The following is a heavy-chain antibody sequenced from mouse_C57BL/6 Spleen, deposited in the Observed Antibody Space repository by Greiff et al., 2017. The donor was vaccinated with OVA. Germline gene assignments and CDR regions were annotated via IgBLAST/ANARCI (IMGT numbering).Heavy chain of an antibody. CDR3: ARVSIYYDYDGYAMDY. D-gene: IGHD2-4*01. CDR1: GYSITSGYY. CDR2: ISYDGSN. J-gene: IGHJ4*01. V-gene: IGHV3-6*01. Sequence: EVKVEESGPGLVKPSQSLSLTCSVTGYSITSGYYWNWIRQFPGNKLEWMGYISYDGSNNYNPSLKNRISITRDTSKNQFFLKLNSVTTEDTATYYCARVSIYYDYDGYAMDYWGQGTSVTVSS.